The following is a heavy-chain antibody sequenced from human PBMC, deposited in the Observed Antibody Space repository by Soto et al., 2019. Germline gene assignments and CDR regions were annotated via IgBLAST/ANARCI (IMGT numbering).Heavy chain of an antibody. V-gene: IGHV6-1*01. CDR2: TYFRSKWYN. CDR3: AKGDNLGPKTGYAFDP. D-gene: IGHD5-12*01. CDR1: GDSVSSNTAS. J-gene: IGHJ5*02. Sequence: SQTLSLTCAISGDSVSSNTASWNWIRQSPSRGLEWLGRTYFRSKWYNDYAVSVKSRIIINPDTSNNQFSLQLNSVTPEDTAVYFCAKGDNLGPKTGYAFDPWGQGTMVTVSS.